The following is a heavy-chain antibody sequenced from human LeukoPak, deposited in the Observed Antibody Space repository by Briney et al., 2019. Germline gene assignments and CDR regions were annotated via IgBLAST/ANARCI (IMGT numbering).Heavy chain of an antibody. D-gene: IGHD1-1*01. CDR2: IRYDGTKT. CDR1: GFNFGAYA. CDR3: TLEYNNSGFDF. V-gene: IGHV3-30*03. Sequence: SGGSLRLSCDGSGFNFGAYAIFWVRQAPGKGLEWVAAIRYDGTKTYYVDSVKGRFTVSRDNSRNTATREMASLTLADTGTYYCTLEYNNSGFDFWGQGTLVTVSP. J-gene: IGHJ4*02.